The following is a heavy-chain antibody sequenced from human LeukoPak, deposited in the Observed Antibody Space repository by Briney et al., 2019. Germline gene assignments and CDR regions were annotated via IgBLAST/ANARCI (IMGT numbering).Heavy chain of an antibody. Sequence: GGSLRLSCAASGFTFSRYWIHWVRQAPGKGLEWVSRINPDGSTTTYADSVKGRFTISRDNSKNTLYLQMNSLRAEDTAVYYCARDVSGWYLDYWGQGTLVTVTS. J-gene: IGHJ4*02. CDR3: ARDVSGWYLDY. CDR1: GFTFSRYW. CDR2: INPDGSTT. V-gene: IGHV3-74*01. D-gene: IGHD6-19*01.